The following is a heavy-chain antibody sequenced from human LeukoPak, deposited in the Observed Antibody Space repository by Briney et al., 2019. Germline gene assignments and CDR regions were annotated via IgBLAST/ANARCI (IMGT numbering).Heavy chain of an antibody. CDR3: ARAPRRGGNGHFDS. D-gene: IGHD2-8*01. Sequence: SETLSLTCAVSGGSINTTNWWSWVRQPPGKGQEWIGEIYHSGSTNYIPSLKSRVTISVDRSKNQFSLNLSSVTAADTAVYYCARAPRRGGNGHFDSWGQGTLVTVSS. V-gene: IGHV4-4*02. CDR1: GGSINTTNW. J-gene: IGHJ4*02. CDR2: IYHSGST.